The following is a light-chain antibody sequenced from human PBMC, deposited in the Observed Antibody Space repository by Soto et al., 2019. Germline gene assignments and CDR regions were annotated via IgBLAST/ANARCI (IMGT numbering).Light chain of an antibody. CDR1: QRLLHSDGKTH. V-gene: IGKV2D-29*01. CDR2: EVS. J-gene: IGKJ1*01. Sequence: IVMTQTPLSLSVTPGQPASISCKSSQRLLHSDGKTHLYWYLQRPGQPPQLLMSEVSDRFSGVPDRFSGTGSGTDFTLTISRVEAEDVGLYSCMQTKQLPLTFGPGTKLELK. CDR3: MQTKQLPLT.